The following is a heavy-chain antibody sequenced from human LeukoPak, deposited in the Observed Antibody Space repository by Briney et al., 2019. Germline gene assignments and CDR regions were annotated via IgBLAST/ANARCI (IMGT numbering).Heavy chain of an antibody. CDR2: ISSNSDTI. D-gene: IGHD3-10*01. CDR1: GFTLGDYD. CDR3: GKDISAGGMDV. J-gene: IGHJ6*02. V-gene: IGHV3-9*01. Sequence: GGSLRLSCAASGFTLGDYDIHWVRQAPGKGPEWVSSISSNSDTIAYAEPVKGRFTVSRDNTINSLYLQMDSLRVEDTALYYCGKDISAGGMDVWGQGTTVTVSS.